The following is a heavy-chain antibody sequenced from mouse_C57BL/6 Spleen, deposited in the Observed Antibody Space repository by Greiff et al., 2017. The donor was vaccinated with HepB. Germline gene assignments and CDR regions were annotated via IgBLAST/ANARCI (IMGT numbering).Heavy chain of an antibody. Sequence: VQLKESGPELVRPGASVKISCKASGYSFTGYYMNWVKQSPEKSLEWIGEINPSTGGTTYNQKFKAKATLTVAKSSSTAYMQLKSLTSEDSAVYYCARKGYYGSRSWYFDVWGTGTTVTVSS. V-gene: IGHV1-42*01. CDR3: ARKGYYGSRSWYFDV. CDR1: GYSFTGYY. D-gene: IGHD1-1*01. CDR2: INPSTGGT. J-gene: IGHJ1*03.